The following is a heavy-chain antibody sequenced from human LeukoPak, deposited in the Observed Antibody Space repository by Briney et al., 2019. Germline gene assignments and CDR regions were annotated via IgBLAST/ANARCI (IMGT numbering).Heavy chain of an antibody. Sequence: ASVKVSCKASGYTFASYGISWVRQAPGQGLEWMGWINTNTGKPTYAQGFTGRFVFSLDSSVSTAYLQINSLNAEGTAVYYCARAASLDYWGQGTLVTVSS. D-gene: IGHD2-2*01. CDR1: GYTFASYG. CDR3: ARAASLDY. V-gene: IGHV7-4-1*02. CDR2: INTNTGKP. J-gene: IGHJ4*02.